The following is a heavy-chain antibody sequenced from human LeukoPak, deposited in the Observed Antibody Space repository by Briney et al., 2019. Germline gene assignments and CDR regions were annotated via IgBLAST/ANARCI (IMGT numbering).Heavy chain of an antibody. J-gene: IGHJ4*02. V-gene: IGHV4-4*07. D-gene: IGHD3-16*01. CDR3: ARTALDDYVWGSYPYYFDY. CDR2: IYTSGST. Sequence: ASETLSLTCTVSGGSISSYYWSWIRQPAGEGLEWIGRIYTSGSTNYNPSLKSRVTMSVDTSKNQFSLKLSSVTAADTAVYYCARTALDDYVWGSYPYYFDYWGQGTLVTVSS. CDR1: GGSISSYY.